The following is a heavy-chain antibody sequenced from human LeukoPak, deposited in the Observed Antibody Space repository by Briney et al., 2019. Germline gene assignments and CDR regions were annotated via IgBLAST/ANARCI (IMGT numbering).Heavy chain of an antibody. J-gene: IGHJ6*03. CDR3: ATNPHCSGGSCYPYYYYYYMDV. V-gene: IGHV1-69*05. CDR1: GGTFRSYA. D-gene: IGHD2-15*01. CDR2: IIPIFGTA. Sequence: SVKVSCKASGGTFRSYAISWVRQAPGQGLEWMGRIIPIFGTANYAQKFQGRVTITTDESTSTAYMELSSLRSEDTAVYYCATNPHCSGGSCYPYYYYYYMDVWGKGTTVTVSS.